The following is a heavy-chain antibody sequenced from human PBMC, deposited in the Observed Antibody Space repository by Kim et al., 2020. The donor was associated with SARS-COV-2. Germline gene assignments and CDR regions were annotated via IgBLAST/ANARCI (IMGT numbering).Heavy chain of an antibody. CDR2: ISAYNGNT. D-gene: IGHD6-13*01. CDR3: ARAVWAAAGTSVGGHYWYFDL. CDR1: GYTFTSYG. V-gene: IGHV1-18*01. Sequence: ASVKVSCKASGYTFTSYGISWVRQAPGQGLEWMGWISAYNGNTNYAQKLQGRVTMTTDTSTSTAYMELRSLRSDDTAVYYCARAVWAAAGTSVGGHYWYFDLWGRGTLVTVSS. J-gene: IGHJ2*01.